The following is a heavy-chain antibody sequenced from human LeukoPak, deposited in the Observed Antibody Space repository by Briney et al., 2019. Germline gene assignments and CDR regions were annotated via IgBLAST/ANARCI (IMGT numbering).Heavy chain of an antibody. V-gene: IGHV3-66*02. CDR3: LAKGFDY. J-gene: IGHJ4*02. Sequence: GGSLRLSCAASRLIVSSNYMAWVRQAPGKGLEWVSVIYSGGNTYYADSVKGRFTISRDNSKNTLYLQMNSLRAEDTAVYYCLAKGFDYWGQGTLVTVSS. CDR1: RLIVSSNY. CDR2: IYSGGNT.